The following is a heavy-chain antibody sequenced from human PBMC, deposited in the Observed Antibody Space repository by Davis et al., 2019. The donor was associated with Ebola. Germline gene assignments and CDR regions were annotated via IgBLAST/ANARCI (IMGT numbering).Heavy chain of an antibody. CDR2: IYYSGST. CDR1: GGSFSSYY. V-gene: IGHV4-59*01. D-gene: IGHD3-3*01. J-gene: IGHJ5*02. CDR3: ARADLRFLEWPSGGWFDP. Sequence: SETLSLTCAVYGGSFSSYYWSWIRQPPGKGLEWIGYIYYSGSTNYNPSLKSRVTISVDTSKNQFSLKLSSVTAADTAVYYCARADLRFLEWPSGGWFDPWGQGTLVTVSS.